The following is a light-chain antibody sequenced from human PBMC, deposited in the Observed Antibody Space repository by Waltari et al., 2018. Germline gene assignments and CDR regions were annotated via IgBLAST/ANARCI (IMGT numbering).Light chain of an antibody. CDR2: GAS. V-gene: IGKV3-20*01. CDR3: QHYGSSPET. Sequence: IVLTQSPGTLSLSAGERATLSCSASQSVTSNYLAWYQQKPGQAPRLLIYGASSRATDIPGRFSGSGSGTDFTLTISRLEPEDFAVYYCQHYGSSPETFGQGTKLEIK. J-gene: IGKJ2*01. CDR1: QSVTSNY.